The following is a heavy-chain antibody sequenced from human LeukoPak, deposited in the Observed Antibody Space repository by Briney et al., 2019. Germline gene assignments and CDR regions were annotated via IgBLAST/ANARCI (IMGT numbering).Heavy chain of an antibody. V-gene: IGHV3-21*01. CDR3: ARPELRGFAPNY. CDR2: ISSSSYI. CDR1: GFTFSSYS. Sequence: GGSLRLSCAASGFTFSSYSMNWVRQAPGKGLEWVSSISSSSYIYYADSVKGRFTISRDNAKNSLYLQMNSLRAEDTAVYYCARPELRGFAPNYWGQGTLVTVSS. D-gene: IGHD4-23*01. J-gene: IGHJ4*02.